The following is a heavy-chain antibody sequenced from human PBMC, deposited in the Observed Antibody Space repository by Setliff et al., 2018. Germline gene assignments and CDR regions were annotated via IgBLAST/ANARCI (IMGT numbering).Heavy chain of an antibody. CDR1: GGSISSYY. D-gene: IGHD3-22*01. Sequence: SETLSLTCTVSGGSISSYYWSWIRQPPGKGLEWIGYIYYSGSTNYNLSLKSRVTISVDTSKNQFSLKLSSVTAAGTAVYYCRFWVDMIEVDSWAQGTLVTVSS. CDR3: RFWVDMIEVDS. V-gene: IGHV4-59*12. CDR2: IYYSGST. J-gene: IGHJ4*02.